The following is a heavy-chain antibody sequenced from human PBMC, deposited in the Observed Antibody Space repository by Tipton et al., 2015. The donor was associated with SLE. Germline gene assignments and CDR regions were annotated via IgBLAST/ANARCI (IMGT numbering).Heavy chain of an antibody. CDR3: ARSQSLTVFGVTIPGSMDV. Sequence: LRLSCTVSGGSISGFYCSWIRQSPGKGLEWIGYIHNSANTKYNPSLGSRVAISVDTSKNQFSLKLNSVTAADTAVYYCARSQSLTVFGVTIPGSMDVWGKGTTVIVSS. CDR2: IHNSANT. J-gene: IGHJ6*03. CDR1: GGSISGFY. V-gene: IGHV4-4*09. D-gene: IGHD3-3*01.